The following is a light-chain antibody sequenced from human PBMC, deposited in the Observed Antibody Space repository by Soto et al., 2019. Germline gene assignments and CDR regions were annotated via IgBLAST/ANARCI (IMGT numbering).Light chain of an antibody. CDR2: DVN. Sequence: QPVLTQPASVSGSPGQSITISCTGTSSDIGAYNYVGWFQQHPGQAPKLMTYDVNNRPSGVSDRFSGSKSGNTASLTIAGLQAEDEADYYCYAYTSSNTVVFGGVTKLTVL. V-gene: IGLV2-14*03. CDR3: YAYTSSNTVV. J-gene: IGLJ3*02. CDR1: SSDIGAYNY.